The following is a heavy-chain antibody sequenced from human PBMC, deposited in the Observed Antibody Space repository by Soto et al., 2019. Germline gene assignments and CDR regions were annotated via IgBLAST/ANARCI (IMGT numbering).Heavy chain of an antibody. V-gene: IGHV5-51*03. CDR2: TYPGDSDT. J-gene: IGHJ4*02. CDR3: ARLPTWPDYHFDY. D-gene: IGHD4-17*01. Sequence: EVQLVQSGAEVKKPGESLKISCKGSGYNFSIYWIGWVRQMPGKGLEWMGLTYPGDSDTRDSPSFQGQVTMSVDKSINTAYLQWSSLKASDTAMYYCARLPTWPDYHFDYWGQGTPVTVSS. CDR1: GYNFSIYW.